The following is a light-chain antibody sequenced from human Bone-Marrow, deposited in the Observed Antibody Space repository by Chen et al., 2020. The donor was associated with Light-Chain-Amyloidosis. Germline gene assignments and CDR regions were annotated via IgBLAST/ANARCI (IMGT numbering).Light chain of an antibody. Sequence: SYVLTKPSSASAAPGQTATIACGGNNIGSTSVHWYQQTPGQAPLLVVYDDSDRPSGIPERLSGSNSGNTATLTISRVEAGDEADYYCQVWDRSSDRPVFGGGTKLTVL. CDR3: QVWDRSSDRPV. CDR1: NIGSTS. CDR2: DDS. J-gene: IGLJ3*02. V-gene: IGLV3-21*02.